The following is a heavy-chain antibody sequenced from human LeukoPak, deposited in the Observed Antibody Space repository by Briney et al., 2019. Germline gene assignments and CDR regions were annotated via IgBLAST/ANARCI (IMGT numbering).Heavy chain of an antibody. CDR2: INPNSGGT. J-gene: IGHJ3*02. Sequence: GASVKVSCKASGYTFTGYYMHWVRQAPGQGLEWMGWINPNSGGTNYAQKFQGRVTMTRDTPISTAYMELSRLRSDDTTVYYCARVREQWLVYDAFDIWGQGTMVTVSS. V-gene: IGHV1-2*02. CDR1: GYTFTGYY. D-gene: IGHD6-19*01. CDR3: ARVREQWLVYDAFDI.